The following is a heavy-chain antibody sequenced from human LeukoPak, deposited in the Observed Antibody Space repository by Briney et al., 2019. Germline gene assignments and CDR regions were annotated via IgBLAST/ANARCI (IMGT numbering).Heavy chain of an antibody. CDR1: GGSISSGGYY. V-gene: IGHV4-31*03. J-gene: IGHJ4*02. CDR2: IYYSGST. D-gene: IGHD3-10*01. CDR3: ARGNRSPYYYGSGSYYYFDY. Sequence: SETLSLTCTVSGGSISSGGYYWSWIRQHPGKGLEWIGYIYYSGSTYYNPSLKSRVTISVDTSKNQFSLKLSSVTAADTAVYYCARGNRSPYYYGSGSYYYFDYWGQGTLVTVSS.